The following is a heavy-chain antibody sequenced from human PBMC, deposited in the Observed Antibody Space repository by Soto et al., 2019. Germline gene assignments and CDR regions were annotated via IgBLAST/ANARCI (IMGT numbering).Heavy chain of an antibody. CDR3: ARLTAGSGSYQMDL. CDR1: GFPFSSFS. V-gene: IGHV3-21*02. D-gene: IGHD3-10*01. Sequence: QLVESGGGLVKPGGSLRLSCVASGFPFSSFSLNWIRQAPGKGLEWVSSIGRVSTYIYYADSVRGRFTVSRDNAKNSVYLHMNGLTAEDSGIYYCARLTAGSGSYQMDLWGQGTLVTVSS. J-gene: IGHJ4*02. CDR2: IGRVSTYI.